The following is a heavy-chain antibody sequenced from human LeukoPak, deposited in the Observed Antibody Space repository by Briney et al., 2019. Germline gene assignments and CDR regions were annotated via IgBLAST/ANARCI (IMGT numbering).Heavy chain of an antibody. Sequence: PGGSLRLSCAASGFTFSSYGMHWVRQAPGKGLEWVAVISYDGSNKYYADSVKGRFTISRDNSKNTLYLQMNSLRAEDTAVYYCAKALSDAFDIWGQGTMVTVSS. CDR1: GFTFSSYG. CDR2: ISYDGSNK. J-gene: IGHJ3*02. CDR3: AKALSDAFDI. V-gene: IGHV3-30*18.